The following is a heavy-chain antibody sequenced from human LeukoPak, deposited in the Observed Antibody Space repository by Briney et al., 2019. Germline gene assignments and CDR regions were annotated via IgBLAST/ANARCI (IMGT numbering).Heavy chain of an antibody. CDR2: INPNSGGT. CDR1: GYTFTGYY. Sequence: ASVKVSCKDSGYTFTGYYMHWVRQAPGQGLEWMGWINPNSGGTNYAQKSQGRVTMTRDTSISTAYMELSRLRSDDTAVYYCARASIVVVPAAMNWFDPWGQGTLVTVSS. CDR3: ARASIVVVPAAMNWFDP. J-gene: IGHJ5*02. D-gene: IGHD2-2*01. V-gene: IGHV1-2*02.